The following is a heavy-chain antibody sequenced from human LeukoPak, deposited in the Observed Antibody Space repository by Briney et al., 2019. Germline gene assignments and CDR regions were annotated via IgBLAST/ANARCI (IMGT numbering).Heavy chain of an antibody. CDR3: ARGRDRYCSSTSCWGVLDY. CDR2: IIPIFGTA. V-gene: IGHV1-69*13. Sequence: ASVKVSCKASGGTFSSYAISWVRQAPGQGLEWMGGIIPIFGTANYAQKFQGRVTITADESTSTAYMELSSLRSEDTAVYYCARGRDRYCSSTSCWGVLDYWGQGTLVTVSS. J-gene: IGHJ4*02. CDR1: GGTFSSYA. D-gene: IGHD2-2*01.